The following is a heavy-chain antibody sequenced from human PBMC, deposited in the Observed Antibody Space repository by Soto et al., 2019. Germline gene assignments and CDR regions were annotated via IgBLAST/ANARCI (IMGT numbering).Heavy chain of an antibody. CDR2: IYTSGST. CDR1: GGSISSYY. J-gene: IGHJ4*02. V-gene: IGHV4-4*07. CDR3: ARDPLIAAAGLFDY. Sequence: LSLTCTVSGGSISSYYWSWIRQPAGKGLEWIGRIYTSGSTNYNPSLKGRVTMSVDTSKNQFSLKLSSVTAADTAVYYCARDPLIAAAGLFDYWGQGTLVTVSS. D-gene: IGHD6-13*01.